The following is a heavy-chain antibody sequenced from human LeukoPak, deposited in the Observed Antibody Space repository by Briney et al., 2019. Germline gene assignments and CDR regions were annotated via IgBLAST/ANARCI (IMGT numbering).Heavy chain of an antibody. J-gene: IGHJ4*02. CDR1: GFTFSSYG. D-gene: IGHD6-13*01. CDR3: AREYIAAAGFDY. CDR2: IRYDGSNK. Sequence: GGSLRLSCAASGFTFSSYGMHWVRQAPGKGLEWVAFIRYDGSNKYYADSVKGRFTISRDNAKNSLYLQMNSLRAEDTAVYYCAREYIAAAGFDYWGQGTLVTVSS. V-gene: IGHV3-30*02.